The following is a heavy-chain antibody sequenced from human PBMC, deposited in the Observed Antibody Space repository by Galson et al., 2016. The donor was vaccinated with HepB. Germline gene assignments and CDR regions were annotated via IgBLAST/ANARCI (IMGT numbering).Heavy chain of an antibody. V-gene: IGHV3-66*01. CDR1: GVTVSNNF. CDR2: IYSGGDT. CDR3: ARDTWMWT. J-gene: IGHJ1*01. Sequence: SLRLSCAASGVTVSNNFISWVRQAPGRGLQWVSVIYSGGDTYYTDSVKGRFTISRDGPKNTAYLQMNSLRVDDTAAYYCARDTWMWTGGQGTLVTVSS. D-gene: IGHD3/OR15-3a*01.